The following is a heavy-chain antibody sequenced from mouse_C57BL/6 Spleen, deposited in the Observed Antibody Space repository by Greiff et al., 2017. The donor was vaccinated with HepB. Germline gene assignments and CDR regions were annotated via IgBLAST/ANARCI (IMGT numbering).Heavy chain of an antibody. D-gene: IGHD2-4*01. V-gene: IGHV1-22*01. Sequence: EVQLQQSGPELVKPGASVKMSCKASGYTFTDYNMHWVKQSHGKSLEWIGYINPNNGGTSYNQKFKGKATLTVNKSSSTAYMELRSLTSEDSAVYYCANHDYDRAWFAYWGQGTLVTVSA. J-gene: IGHJ3*01. CDR3: ANHDYDRAWFAY. CDR2: INPNNGGT. CDR1: GYTFTDYN.